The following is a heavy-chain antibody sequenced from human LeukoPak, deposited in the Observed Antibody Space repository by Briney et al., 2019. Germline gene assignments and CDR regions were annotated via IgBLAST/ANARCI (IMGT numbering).Heavy chain of an antibody. V-gene: IGHV3-74*01. CDR1: GFTFYSYW. J-gene: IGHJ4*02. D-gene: IGHD6-19*01. CDR3: ARGGQQWLRGI. Sequence: GGSLRLSCAASGFTFYSYWMHWVRQAPGKGLVWVSCINGDGSTSNYADSVKGRFTISRDNAKNTLYLQMNSLRAEDTAVYYCARGGQQWLRGIWGQGTLVTVSS. CDR2: INGDGSTS.